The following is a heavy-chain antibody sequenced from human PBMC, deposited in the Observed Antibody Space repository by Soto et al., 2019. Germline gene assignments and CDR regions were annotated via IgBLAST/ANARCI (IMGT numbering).Heavy chain of an antibody. J-gene: IGHJ5*02. CDR1: GFTFSSYS. CDR2: ISSSSSYI. D-gene: IGHD4-17*01. Sequence: LRLSCAASGFTFSSYSMNWVRQAPGKGLEWVSSISSSSSYIYYADSVKGRFTISRDNAKNSLYLQMNSLRAEDTAVYYCASAEHDYGDYPWFDPWGQGTLVT. CDR3: ASAEHDYGDYPWFDP. V-gene: IGHV3-21*01.